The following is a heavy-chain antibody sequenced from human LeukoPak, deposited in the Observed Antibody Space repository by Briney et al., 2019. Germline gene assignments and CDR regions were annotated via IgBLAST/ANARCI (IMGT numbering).Heavy chain of an antibody. CDR2: ISSSSSYI. Sequence: GGSLRLSCAPSGFTFSSYGMHWVRQAPGKGLEWVSSISSSSSYIYYADSVKGRFTISRDNTKNSLYLQMSSLRAEDTAVYYCARDNYYGMDVWGQGTTVTVSS. J-gene: IGHJ6*02. CDR3: ARDNYYGMDV. CDR1: GFTFSSYG. V-gene: IGHV3-21*01.